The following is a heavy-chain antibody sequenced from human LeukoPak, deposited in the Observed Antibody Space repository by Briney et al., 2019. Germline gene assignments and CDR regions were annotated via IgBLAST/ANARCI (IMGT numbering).Heavy chain of an antibody. J-gene: IGHJ4*02. V-gene: IGHV3-30*02. CDR2: IRYDGSNK. Sequence: PGGSLRLPCAASGFTFSSYGMHWVRQAPGKGLEWVAFIRYDGSNKYYADSVEGRFTISRDNAKNSLYLQMNSLRAEDTALYYCARDRQPWSDSSGYKYWGQGTLVTVSS. CDR3: ARDRQPWSDSSGYKY. CDR1: GFTFSSYG. D-gene: IGHD3-22*01.